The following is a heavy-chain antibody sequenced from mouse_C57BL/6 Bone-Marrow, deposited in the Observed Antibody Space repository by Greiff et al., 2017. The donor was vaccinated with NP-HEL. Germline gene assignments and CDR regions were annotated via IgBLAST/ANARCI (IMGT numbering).Heavy chain of an antibody. D-gene: IGHD2-4*01. CDR3: ARAGDYAMDY. J-gene: IGHJ4*01. CDR1: GYTFTDYN. Sequence: EVMLVESGPELVKPGASVKMSCKASGYTFTDYNMHWVKQSHGKSLEWIGYINPNNGGTSYNQKFKGKATLTVNKSSSTAYMELRSLTSEDSAVYYCARAGDYAMDYWGQGTSVTVSS. CDR2: INPNNGGT. V-gene: IGHV1-22*01.